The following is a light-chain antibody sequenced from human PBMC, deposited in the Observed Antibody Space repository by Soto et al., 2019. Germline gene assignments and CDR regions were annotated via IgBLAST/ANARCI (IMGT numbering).Light chain of an antibody. CDR2: EAT. J-gene: IGLJ3*02. V-gene: IGLV2-23*01. Sequence: QSALTQPASVSGSPGQSITISCTGTSSDIGTYNLVSWYQQHPGNAPKLMIYEATKRPSGVSSRFSDSKSGNTASLTISGLQTEDEADYYCCSYAGGSTLVFGGGTKLTVL. CDR1: SSDIGTYNL. CDR3: CSYAGGSTLV.